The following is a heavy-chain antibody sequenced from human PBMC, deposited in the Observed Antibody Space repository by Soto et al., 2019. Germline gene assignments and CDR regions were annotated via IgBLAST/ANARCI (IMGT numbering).Heavy chain of an antibody. J-gene: IGHJ4*02. V-gene: IGHV3-33*01. CDR2: IWYDGSNK. CDR3: AXGFTYYYDSSGYYSFDY. Sequence: PGGSLRLSCAASGFTFSSYGMHWVRQAPGKGLEWVAVIWYDGSNKYYADSVKGRFTISRDNSKNTLYLQMNSLRAEDTAVYYCAXGFTYYYDSSGYYSFDYWGQGTLVTVSS. CDR1: GFTFSSYG. D-gene: IGHD3-22*01.